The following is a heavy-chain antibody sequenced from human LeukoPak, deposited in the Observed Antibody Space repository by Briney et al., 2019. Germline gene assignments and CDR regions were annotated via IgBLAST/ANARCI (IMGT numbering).Heavy chain of an antibody. J-gene: IGHJ5*02. CDR3: ARRLASFQYNWFDP. D-gene: IGHD3-10*01. CDR2: IYYSGST. V-gene: IGHV4-59*08. Sequence: SETLSVTCTVSGGSISSYYWSWIRQPPGKGLEWIGYIYYSGSTNYNPSLKSRVTISVDTSKNQFSLKLSSVTAADTAVYYCARRLASFQYNWFDPWGQGTLVTVSS. CDR1: GGSISSYY.